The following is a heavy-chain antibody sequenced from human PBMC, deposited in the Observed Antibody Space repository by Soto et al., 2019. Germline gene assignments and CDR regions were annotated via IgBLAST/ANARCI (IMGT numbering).Heavy chain of an antibody. CDR3: ARAGLTTVELATTY. CDR2: IHPNSGAT. J-gene: IGHJ4*01. V-gene: IGHV1-2*02. Sequence: GSVQDTFTASGYTFLAYYIHWVRPAPGQGLEWMGWIHPNSGATRFAQKFQGRVTMTRNTTISTAYMEQSSLRSDDTAGNHCARAGLTTVELATTYWGQGTLVTVSS. CDR1: GYTFLAYY. D-gene: IGHD5-12*01.